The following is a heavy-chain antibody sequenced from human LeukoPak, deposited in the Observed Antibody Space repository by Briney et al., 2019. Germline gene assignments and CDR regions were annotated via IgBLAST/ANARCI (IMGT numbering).Heavy chain of an antibody. CDR3: ARGGSDYDILTGYYTAEYFQH. Sequence: SETLSLTCAVYGGSFSGYYWSWIRQPPGKGLEWIGEINHSGSTNYNPSLKSRVTISVDTSKNQFSLKLSSVTAADTAVYYCARGGSDYDILTGYYTAEYFQHCGQGALVTVSS. J-gene: IGHJ1*01. V-gene: IGHV4-34*01. CDR2: INHSGST. CDR1: GGSFSGYY. D-gene: IGHD3-9*01.